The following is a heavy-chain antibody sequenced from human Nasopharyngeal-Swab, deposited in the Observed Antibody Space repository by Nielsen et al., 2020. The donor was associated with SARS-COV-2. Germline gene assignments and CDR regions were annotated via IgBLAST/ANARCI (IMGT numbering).Heavy chain of an antibody. D-gene: IGHD2-15*01. Sequence: WIRQPPGKGLEWVGFIRSKAYGGTTEYAASVKGRFTISRDDSKSIAYLQMNSLKTEDTAVYYCTRGGDCSGGSCQTWIQLWADYWGQGTLVTSPQ. CDR3: TRGGDCSGGSCQTWIQLWADY. V-gene: IGHV3-49*02. J-gene: IGHJ4*02. CDR2: IRSKAYGGTT.